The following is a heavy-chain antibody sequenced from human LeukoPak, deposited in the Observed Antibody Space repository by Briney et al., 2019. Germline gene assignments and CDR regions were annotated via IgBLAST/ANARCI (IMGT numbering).Heavy chain of an antibody. D-gene: IGHD2-8*01. CDR1: GGSITSRNYY. Sequence: SETLSLTCTVSGGSITSRNYYWGWIRQPPGKGPEWIGSLYYGGITYYNPSLKSRVTISADTSKNQFSLKLTSVTAAETAVYYCAKLYSTSFGVRTGHFDYWGQGTLVTVSS. CDR2: LYYGGIT. V-gene: IGHV4-39*01. J-gene: IGHJ4*02. CDR3: AKLYSTSFGVRTGHFDY.